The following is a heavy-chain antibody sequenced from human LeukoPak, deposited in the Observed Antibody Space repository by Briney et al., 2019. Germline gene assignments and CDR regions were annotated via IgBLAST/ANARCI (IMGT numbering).Heavy chain of an antibody. CDR2: ISGSGGST. CDR1: GFTFSSYA. D-gene: IGHD3-3*01. Sequence: GGSLRLSCAASGFTFSSYAMSWARQAPGKGLEWVSAISGSGGSTYYADSVKGRFTISRDNSKNTLYLQMNSLRAEDTAVYYCAKRSSPGYDFWSGYTFDYWGQGTLVTVSS. V-gene: IGHV3-23*01. CDR3: AKRSSPGYDFWSGYTFDY. J-gene: IGHJ4*02.